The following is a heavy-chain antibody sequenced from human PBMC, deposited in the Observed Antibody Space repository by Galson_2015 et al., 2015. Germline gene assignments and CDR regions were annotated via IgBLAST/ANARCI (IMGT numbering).Heavy chain of an antibody. J-gene: IGHJ4*02. CDR1: GFTFSSYG. CDR3: ARDLGDYCGGDCSYGG. V-gene: IGHV3-33*01. CDR2: IWYDGSNK. Sequence: SLRLSCAASGFTFSSYGMHWVRQAPGKGLEWVAVIWYDGSNKYYADSVKGRFTISRDNSKNTLYLQMNSLRAEDTAVYYCARDLGDYCGGDCSYGGWGQGTLVTVSS. D-gene: IGHD2-21*02.